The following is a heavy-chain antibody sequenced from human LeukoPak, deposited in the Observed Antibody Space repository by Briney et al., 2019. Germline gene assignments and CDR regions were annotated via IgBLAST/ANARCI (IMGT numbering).Heavy chain of an antibody. CDR3: ASRRARGNWFDP. CDR2: IYYSAST. J-gene: IGHJ5*02. V-gene: IGHV4-31*03. Sequence: PSETLSLTCTVSGGSISSGGYYWRWIRQHPGKGLEWIGYIYYSASTYYNPSLKSRVTISVDTSKNQFSLKLSSVTAADTAVYYCASRRARGNWFDPWGQGTLVTVSS. CDR1: GGSISSGGYY. D-gene: IGHD3-10*01.